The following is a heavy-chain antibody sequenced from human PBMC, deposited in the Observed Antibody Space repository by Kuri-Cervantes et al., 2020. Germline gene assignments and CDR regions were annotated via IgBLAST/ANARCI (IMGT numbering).Heavy chain of an antibody. CDR2: ISSSSSYI. V-gene: IGHV3-21*01. CDR3: ARVAGDPYYFDY. D-gene: IGHD7-27*01. Sequence: ETLSLTCTVSGGSISSSSYYWGWIRQAPGKGLEWVSSISSSSSYIYYADSVKGRFTISRDNAKNSLYLQMNSLRAEDTAVYYCARVAGDPYYFDYWGQGTLVTVSS. J-gene: IGHJ4*02. CDR1: GGSISSSS.